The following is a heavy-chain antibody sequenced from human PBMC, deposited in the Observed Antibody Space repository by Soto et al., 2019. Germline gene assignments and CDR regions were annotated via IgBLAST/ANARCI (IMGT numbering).Heavy chain of an antibody. CDR3: ARVWVDIVATIPYYYYYGMDV. V-gene: IGHV4-59*01. CDR2: IYYSGST. J-gene: IGHJ6*02. Sequence: PSETLSLTCTVSGGSISSYYWSWIRQPPGKGLEWIGYIYYSGSTNYNPSLKSRVTISVDTSKNQFSLKLSSVTAADTAVYYCARVWVDIVATIPYYYYYGMDVWGQGTTVTVSS. CDR1: GGSISSYY. D-gene: IGHD5-12*01.